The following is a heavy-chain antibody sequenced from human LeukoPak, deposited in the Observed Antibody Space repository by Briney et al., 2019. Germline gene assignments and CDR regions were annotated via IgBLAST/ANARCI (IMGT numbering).Heavy chain of an antibody. D-gene: IGHD2-2*01. J-gene: IGHJ3*02. CDR1: GFTISNYW. CDR3: AKFNTNPCHALDI. Sequence: GCSLTLSCAASGFTISNYWMTWVRQAPGTVLEWVANIKQDSSSKYYAGSVKGRFTICRDNVHNSLYLQMNSLRAEDTAVYYCAKFNTNPCHALDIRGQGTMATVSS. CDR2: IKQDSSSK. V-gene: IGHV3-7*01.